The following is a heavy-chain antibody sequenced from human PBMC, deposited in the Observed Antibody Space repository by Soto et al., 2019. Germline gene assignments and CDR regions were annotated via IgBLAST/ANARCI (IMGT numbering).Heavy chain of an antibody. D-gene: IGHD6-6*01. CDR2: INHSGST. CDR3: ASLYSSSQARPTYYYFHGIDV. CDR1: GGSFSAYY. Sequence: PSETLSLTCAVYGGSFSAYYWSWIRHPPGKGLKWLGEINHSGSTNYNPPLKRRSTISVDTSKNQFSLKLSSVTAADTAVSYCASLYSSSQARPTYYYFHGIDVWGHGTTLTVS. J-gene: IGHJ6*02. V-gene: IGHV4-34*01.